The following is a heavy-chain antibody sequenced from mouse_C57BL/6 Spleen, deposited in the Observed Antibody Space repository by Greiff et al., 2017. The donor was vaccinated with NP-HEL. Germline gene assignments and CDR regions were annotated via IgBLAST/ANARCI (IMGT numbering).Heavy chain of an antibody. Sequence: EVQLVESGGGLVKPGGSLKLSCAASGFTFSDYGMHWVRQAPEKGLEWVAYISSGSSTIYYADTVKGRSTFSRDNAKNTLFLQMTSLRSEDTAMYYCARGALRNWYFDVWGTGTTVTVSS. V-gene: IGHV5-17*01. D-gene: IGHD1-1*01. J-gene: IGHJ1*03. CDR1: GFTFSDYG. CDR2: ISSGSSTI. CDR3: ARGALRNWYFDV.